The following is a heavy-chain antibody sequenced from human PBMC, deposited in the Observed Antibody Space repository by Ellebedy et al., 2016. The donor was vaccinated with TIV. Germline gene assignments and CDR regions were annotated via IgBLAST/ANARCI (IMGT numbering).Heavy chain of an antibody. CDR2: INPNSGGT. J-gene: IGHJ4*02. D-gene: IGHD4-17*01. CDR1: GYTLTDYY. Sequence: ASVKVSCKASGYTLTDYYIHWVRQAPGQGLEWMGWINPNSGGTNYAHKFQGWVTMTRDTSISTAYMELSRLRSDDTAVYYCARDGAGTTVFDYWGQGTLVTVSS. CDR3: ARDGAGTTVFDY. V-gene: IGHV1-2*04.